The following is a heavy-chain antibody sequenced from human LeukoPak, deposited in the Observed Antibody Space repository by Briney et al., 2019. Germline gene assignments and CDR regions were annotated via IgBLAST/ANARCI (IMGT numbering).Heavy chain of an antibody. CDR3: ARVQYYDFWSGYLGGYWFDP. Sequence: ASVNVSCKASGYTFTSYGISWVRQAPGQGLEWMGWISAYNGNTNYAQKLQGRVTMTTDTSTSTAYMELRSLRSDDTAVYYCARVQYYDFWSGYLGGYWFDPWGQGTLVTVSS. V-gene: IGHV1-18*01. J-gene: IGHJ5*02. CDR1: GYTFTSYG. CDR2: ISAYNGNT. D-gene: IGHD3-3*01.